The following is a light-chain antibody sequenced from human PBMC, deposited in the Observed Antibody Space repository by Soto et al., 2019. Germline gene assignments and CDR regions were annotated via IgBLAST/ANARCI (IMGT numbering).Light chain of an antibody. CDR3: CSYADRSTWV. CDR2: EGT. V-gene: IGLV2-23*01. CDR1: GDNIGSYDI. J-gene: IGLJ3*02. Sequence: QSVLTQPASLSGSPGQSITLSCTGTGDNIGSYDIVSWYQHLPGEAPKLIIYEGTKRPSGISNRFSGSKAGYTASLSISGLQAADAADYFCCSYADRSTWVFGGGTKLTVL.